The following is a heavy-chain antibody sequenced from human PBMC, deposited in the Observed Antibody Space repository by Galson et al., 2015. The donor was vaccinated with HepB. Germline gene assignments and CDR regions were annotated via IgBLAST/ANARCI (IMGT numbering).Heavy chain of an antibody. CDR3: ARDGVRWELPGFDY. D-gene: IGHD1-26*01. J-gene: IGHJ4*02. V-gene: IGHV3-7*01. CDR1: GFTFSSYW. Sequence: SLRLSCAASGFTFSSYWMSWVRQAPGKGLEWVANIKQDGSEKYYVDSVKGRFTISRDNAKNSLYLQMNSLRAEDTAVYYCARDGVRWELPGFDYWGQGTLVTVSS. CDR2: IKQDGSEK.